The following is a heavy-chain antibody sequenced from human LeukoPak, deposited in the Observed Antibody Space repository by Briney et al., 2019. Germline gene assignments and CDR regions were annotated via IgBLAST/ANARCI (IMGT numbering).Heavy chain of an antibody. CDR2: INHSGST. Sequence: SETLSLTCAVYGGSFSGYYWSWIRQPPGKGLEWVGEINHSGSTNYNPSLKSRVTISVDTSKNQFSLKLSSVTAADTAVYYCARGDIWGQGTMVTVSS. CDR1: GGSFSGYY. CDR3: ARGDI. J-gene: IGHJ3*02. V-gene: IGHV4-34*01.